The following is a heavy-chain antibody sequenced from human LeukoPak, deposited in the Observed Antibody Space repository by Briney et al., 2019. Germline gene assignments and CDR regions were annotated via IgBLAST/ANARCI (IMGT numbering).Heavy chain of an antibody. D-gene: IGHD2-2*01. J-gene: IGHJ6*02. V-gene: IGHV3-53*04. CDR1: GFTVSSDY. Sequence: GGSLRLSCAASGFTVSSDYMSWVRQAPGKGLEWVSVIYSGGSTYYADSVKGRFTISRHNPKNTLYLQMNSLRAEDTAVYYCASQVVPADVYGMDVWGQGTTVTVSS. CDR2: IYSGGST. CDR3: ASQVVPADVYGMDV.